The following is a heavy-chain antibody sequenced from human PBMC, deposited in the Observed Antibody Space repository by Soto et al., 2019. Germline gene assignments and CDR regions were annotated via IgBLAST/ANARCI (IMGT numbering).Heavy chain of an antibody. CDR3: ARQAVAYYGMDV. D-gene: IGHD2-15*01. CDR2: IYSSGSY. V-gene: IGHV4-39*01. CDR1: GGSISSSSYT. Sequence: QLQLQESGPRLVKPSETLSLTCTVSGGSISSSSYTWGWIRQPPGKGLEWIATIYSSGSYYYNPCLTSRVTISVDTSKNQFSLKVISVTAADTAVYYCARQAVAYYGMDVWGQGATVTVS. J-gene: IGHJ6*02.